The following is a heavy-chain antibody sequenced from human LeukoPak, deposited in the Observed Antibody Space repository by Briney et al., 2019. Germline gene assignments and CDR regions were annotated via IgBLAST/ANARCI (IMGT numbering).Heavy chain of an antibody. D-gene: IGHD5-12*01. Sequence: GGSLRLSCVGSGFTFSRSTMSWVRLAPGKGLEWVSGISGSGGDTYYTDSVKGRFTISRDISRNTLYLQMNSLRAEDTAVYYCAKDHTRYSGYDSLDYWGQGTLVTVSS. J-gene: IGHJ4*02. CDR3: AKDHTRYSGYDSLDY. V-gene: IGHV3-23*01. CDR1: GFTFSRST. CDR2: ISGSGGDT.